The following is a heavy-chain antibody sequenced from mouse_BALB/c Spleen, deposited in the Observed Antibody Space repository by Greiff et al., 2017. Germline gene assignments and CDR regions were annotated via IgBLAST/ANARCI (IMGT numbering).Heavy chain of an antibody. V-gene: IGHV1-82*01. CDR2: IYPGDGDT. J-gene: IGHJ1*01. CDR3: AREDLYGSSWYFDV. CDR1: GYAFSSSW. Sequence: QVQLQQSGPELVKPGASVKISCKASGYAFSSSWMNWVKQRPGQGLEWIGRIYPGDGDTNYNGKFKGKATLTADKSSSTAYMQLSSLTSVDSAVYFCAREDLYGSSWYFDVWGAGTTVTVSS. D-gene: IGHD1-1*01.